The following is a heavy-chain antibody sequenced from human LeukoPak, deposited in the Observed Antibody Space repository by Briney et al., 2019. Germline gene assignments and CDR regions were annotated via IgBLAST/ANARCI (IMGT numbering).Heavy chain of an antibody. V-gene: IGHV3-11*01. J-gene: IGHJ3*02. CDR1: GFTFSDYY. D-gene: IGHD3-10*01. Sequence: GGSLRLSCAASGFTFSDYYMSWIRQAPGKGLEWVSYISSSGSTIYYADSVKGRFTISRDNAKNSLYLQMNSLRAEDTAVYYCARDSWGLIIGPDAFDIWGQGTMVTVSS. CDR2: ISSSGSTI. CDR3: ARDSWGLIIGPDAFDI.